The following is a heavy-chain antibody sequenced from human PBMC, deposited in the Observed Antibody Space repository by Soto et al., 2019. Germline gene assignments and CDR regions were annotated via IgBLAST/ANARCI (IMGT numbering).Heavy chain of an antibody. D-gene: IGHD3-10*01. CDR3: ARDGTKVLGTRYFDL. Sequence: EVQLVETGGGLIQPGGSLRLSCAASGFTVSSNYMSWVRQAPGKGLEWVSVIYSGGSTYYADSVKGRFTISRDNSKNTLYLQMNSLRAEDTAVYYCARDGTKVLGTRYFDLWGRGTLVTVSS. J-gene: IGHJ2*01. CDR2: IYSGGST. V-gene: IGHV3-53*02. CDR1: GFTVSSNY.